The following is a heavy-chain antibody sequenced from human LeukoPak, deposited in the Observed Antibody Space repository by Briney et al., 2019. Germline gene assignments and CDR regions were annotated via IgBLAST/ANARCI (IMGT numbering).Heavy chain of an antibody. V-gene: IGHV3-30*18. Sequence: GGSLRLSCVASGFIFSSYSMNWVRQAPGKGLEWVAVISYDGSNKYYADSVKGRFTISRDNSKNTLYLQMNSLRAEDTAVYYCAKDRKWELSGFDYWGQGTLVTVSS. CDR1: GFIFSSYS. J-gene: IGHJ4*02. CDR3: AKDRKWELSGFDY. D-gene: IGHD1-26*01. CDR2: ISYDGSNK.